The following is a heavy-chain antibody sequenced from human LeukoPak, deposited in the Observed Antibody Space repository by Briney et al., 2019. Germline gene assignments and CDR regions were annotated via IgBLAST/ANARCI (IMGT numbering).Heavy chain of an antibody. V-gene: IGHV3-33*01. D-gene: IGHD6-13*01. CDR3: ASAQGIAAAGDY. CDR1: GFTFSSYG. CDR2: IWYDGSNK. J-gene: IGHJ4*02. Sequence: GGSLSLSCAASGFTFSSYGMHWVRQAPGKGLEWVAVIWYDGSNKYYADSVKGRFTISRDNSKNTLYLQMNSLRAEDTAVYYCASAQGIAAAGDYWGQGTLVTVSS.